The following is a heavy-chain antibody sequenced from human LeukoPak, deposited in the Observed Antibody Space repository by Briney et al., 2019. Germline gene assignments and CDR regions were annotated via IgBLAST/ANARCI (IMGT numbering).Heavy chain of an antibody. D-gene: IGHD6-25*01. Sequence: SETLSLTCTVSGGSISSYYWSWLRQPAGKGLEWIGRIYTSGSTNYNPSLKSRVTMSVDTSKNQFSLELSSVTAADTAVYYCARDVVLQRTSNCFDPWGQGTLVTVSS. J-gene: IGHJ5*02. CDR2: IYTSGST. CDR1: GGSISSYY. CDR3: ARDVVLQRTSNCFDP. V-gene: IGHV4-4*07.